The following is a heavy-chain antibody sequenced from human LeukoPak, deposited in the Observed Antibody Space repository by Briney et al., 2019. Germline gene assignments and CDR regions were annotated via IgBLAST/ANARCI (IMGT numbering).Heavy chain of an antibody. J-gene: IGHJ6*03. Sequence: GASVKVSCKASGYTFTSYYMHWVRQAPGQGLEWMGWINPNSGATNYAQRFQGRVTMTRDTSISTAYMELSRLRSDDTAVYYCARDDYSNYYYYYYMDVWGKGTTVTVSS. CDR3: ARDDYSNYYYYYYMDV. CDR1: GYTFTSYY. D-gene: IGHD4-11*01. V-gene: IGHV1-2*02. CDR2: INPNSGAT.